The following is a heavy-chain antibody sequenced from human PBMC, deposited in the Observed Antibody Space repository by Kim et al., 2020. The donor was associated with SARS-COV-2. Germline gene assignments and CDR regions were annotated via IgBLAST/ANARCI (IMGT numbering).Heavy chain of an antibody. V-gene: IGHV1-69*13. CDR3: ARGPYCSGGSCYSYYYYGMDV. CDR2: IIPIFGTA. Sequence: SVKVSCKASGGTFSSYAISWVRQAPGQGLEWMGGIIPIFGTANYAQKFQGRVTITADESTSTAYMELSSLRSEDTAVYYCARGPYCSGGSCYSYYYYGMDVWGQGTTVTVSS. CDR1: GGTFSSYA. D-gene: IGHD2-15*01. J-gene: IGHJ6*02.